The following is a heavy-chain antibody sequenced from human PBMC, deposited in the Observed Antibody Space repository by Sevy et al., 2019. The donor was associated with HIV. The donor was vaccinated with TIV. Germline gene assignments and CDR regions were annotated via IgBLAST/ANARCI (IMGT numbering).Heavy chain of an antibody. J-gene: IGHJ4*02. CDR3: ARDALLRGGYLDY. V-gene: IGHV1-2*02. D-gene: IGHD3-10*01. CDR2: INPNSGGT. Sequence: ASVKVSCKASGYTFTDYYMHWVRQAPGQGLEWMGWINPNSGGTNYAQKFQGRVTMIRDTSISTAYMELSRLRSDDTAVYYCARDALLRGGYLDYWGQGTLVTVSS. CDR1: GYTFTDYY.